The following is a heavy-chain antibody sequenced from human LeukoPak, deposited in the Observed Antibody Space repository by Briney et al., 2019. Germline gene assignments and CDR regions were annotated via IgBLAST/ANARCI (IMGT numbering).Heavy chain of an antibody. J-gene: IGHJ5*02. D-gene: IGHD6-19*01. V-gene: IGHV4-39*01. CDR1: GGSINISPHY. CDR3: AKIVVSGTNWFDP. Sequence: PSETLSLTCTIPGGSINISPHYWGWVRQPPGKGLEWIGSISYSANTYFNPSLKSRVNLSVDTSKNQFSLKLNSVTAEGTAMYFCAKIVVSGTNWFDPWGQGTLVTVSS. CDR2: ISYSANT.